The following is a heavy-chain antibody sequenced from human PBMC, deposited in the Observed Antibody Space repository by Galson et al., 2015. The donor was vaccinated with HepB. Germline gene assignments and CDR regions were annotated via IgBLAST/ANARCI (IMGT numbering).Heavy chain of an antibody. CDR3: ARGCSNDKAYSYYYGMDV. V-gene: IGHV1-3*01. CDR1: GYTFTSYA. D-gene: IGHD3-22*01. Sequence: SVKVSCKASGYTFTSYAMHWVRQAPGQRLEWVGWIYAGNGNTKYSQKFQGRVTITRDTSGSTAYMELSSLRSEDTAVHYCARGCSNDKAYSYYYGMDVWGQGTTVTVSS. CDR2: IYAGNGNT. J-gene: IGHJ6*02.